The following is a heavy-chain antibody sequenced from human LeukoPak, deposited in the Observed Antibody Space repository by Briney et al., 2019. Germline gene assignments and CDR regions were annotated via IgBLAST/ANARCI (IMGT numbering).Heavy chain of an antibody. D-gene: IGHD3-10*01. V-gene: IGHV4-39*01. J-gene: IGHJ4*02. Sequence: SETLSLTRTVSGGSISSSSYSWGWIRQPPGKGLEWIGSIYYSGSTYYNPSLKSRVTISVDTSRNQFSLKLSSVTAADTAVYYCARAVRGVTPLNYWGQGTLVTVSS. CDR2: IYYSGST. CDR1: GGSISSSSYS. CDR3: ARAVRGVTPLNY.